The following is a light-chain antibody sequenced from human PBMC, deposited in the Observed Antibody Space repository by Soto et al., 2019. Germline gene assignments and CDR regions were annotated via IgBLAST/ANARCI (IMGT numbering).Light chain of an antibody. J-gene: IGLJ2*01. V-gene: IGLV2-23*01. CDR3: CSYAGSSVVV. Sequence: QSALTQPASVSGSPGQSITISCTGTSSDVGSYNLVSWYQQHPGKAPKLMIYEGSKRPSGVSNRFSGSKSGNTASLTISGLQAEDEAYYYCCSYAGSSVVVFGGGTQLTVL. CDR2: EGS. CDR1: SSDVGSYNL.